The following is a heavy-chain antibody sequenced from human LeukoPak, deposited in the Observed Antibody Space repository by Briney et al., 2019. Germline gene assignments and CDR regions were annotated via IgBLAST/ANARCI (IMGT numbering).Heavy chain of an antibody. V-gene: IGHV3-11*01. Sequence: GGSLRLSCAASGFTFSDYYMSWIRQAPGKGLEWVSYISSSGSTIYYADSVKGRFTISRDNAKNSLYLQMNSLRAEDTAVYYCARAVGQRITMVRGVGYWGQGTLVTVSS. J-gene: IGHJ4*02. CDR2: ISSSGSTI. D-gene: IGHD3-10*01. CDR1: GFTFSDYY. CDR3: ARAVGQRITMVRGVGY.